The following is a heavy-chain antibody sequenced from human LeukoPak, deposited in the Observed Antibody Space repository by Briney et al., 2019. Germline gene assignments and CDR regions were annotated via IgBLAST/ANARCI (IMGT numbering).Heavy chain of an antibody. CDR2: INPNSGGT. CDR3: ARDPSPMIVVAITAFFGY. CDR1: GYTFTGYY. Sequence: GASVKVSCKASGYTFTGYYMHWVRQAPGQGLEWMGWINPNSGGTNYAQKFQGRVTMTRDTSISTAYMELSRLRSDDTAVYYCARDPSPMIVVAITAFFGYWGQGTLVTVSS. V-gene: IGHV1-2*02. D-gene: IGHD3-22*01. J-gene: IGHJ4*02.